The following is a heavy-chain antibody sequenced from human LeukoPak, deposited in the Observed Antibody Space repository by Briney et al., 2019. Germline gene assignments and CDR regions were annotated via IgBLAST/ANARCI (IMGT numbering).Heavy chain of an antibody. J-gene: IGHJ4*02. CDR2: IGDSGGNT. D-gene: IGHD6-6*01. V-gene: IGHV3-23*01. CDR1: GFTFNTYA. CDR3: ARHRSSWLIDY. Sequence: GGSLRLSCAASGFTFNTYAMSWVRQAPWERLQWVSGIGDSGGNTYYADSVRGRFTISRDNSKNTLYLQMNSLRAEDTAVYYCARHRSSWLIDYWGQGTLVTVSS.